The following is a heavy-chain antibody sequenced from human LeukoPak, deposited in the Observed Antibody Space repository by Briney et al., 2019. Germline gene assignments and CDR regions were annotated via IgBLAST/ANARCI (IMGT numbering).Heavy chain of an antibody. J-gene: IGHJ5*02. CDR2: ISYDGSKK. D-gene: IGHD3-9*01. CDR1: GFTFSSYW. CDR3: AKGDYYDVLTGRQNWFGP. V-gene: IGHV3-30*18. Sequence: PGGSLRLSCAASGFTFSSYWMSWVRQAPGKGLEWVAIISYDGSKKYYADSVKGRFTISRDNSKNTLYLQMNSLRVEDTAVYYCAKGDYYDVLTGRQNWFGPWGQGTLVTVSS.